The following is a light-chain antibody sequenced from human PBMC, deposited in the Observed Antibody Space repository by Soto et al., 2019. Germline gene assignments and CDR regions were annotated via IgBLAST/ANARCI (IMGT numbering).Light chain of an antibody. CDR1: QSVSSY. J-gene: IGKJ1*01. CDR3: QQRSNWPRP. V-gene: IGKV3-11*01. CDR2: DAS. Sequence: EMVLTQSPATLSMSPGERATLSCRASQSVSSYLAWYQQKPGQAPRLLIYDASNRATGIPARFSGSGSGTDFTLTIISLEPEDFAVYYCQQRSNWPRPFGQGTKVDIK.